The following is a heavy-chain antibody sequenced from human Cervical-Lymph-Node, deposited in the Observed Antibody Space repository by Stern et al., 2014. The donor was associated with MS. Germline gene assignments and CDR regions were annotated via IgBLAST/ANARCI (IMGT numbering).Heavy chain of an antibody. CDR1: GFSLSFSC. Sequence: VQLVESGGGFVQPGGSLRLSCTASGFSLSFSCMAWVRQAPGKGLEWVANINPDGTKKFYVDSVKGRFSISIDNAENSMSLQVNNLRVEDTAVYYCATQRWAIFDYWGRGTPVTVSP. CDR3: ATQRWAIFDY. V-gene: IGHV3-7*01. D-gene: IGHD2-2*01. J-gene: IGHJ4*01. CDR2: INPDGTKK.